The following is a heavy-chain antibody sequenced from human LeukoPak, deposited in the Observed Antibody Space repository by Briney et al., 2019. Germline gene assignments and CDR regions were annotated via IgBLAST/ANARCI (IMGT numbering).Heavy chain of an antibody. Sequence: ASVEVSCKASGYTFTGYYMHWVRQAPGQGLEWMGWINPNSGGTNYAQKFQGRVTMTRDTSISTAYMELSRLRSDDTAVYYCARGRIAAAGAYFDYWGQGTLVTVSS. CDR2: INPNSGGT. D-gene: IGHD6-13*01. CDR3: ARGRIAAAGAYFDY. CDR1: GYTFTGYY. V-gene: IGHV1-2*02. J-gene: IGHJ4*02.